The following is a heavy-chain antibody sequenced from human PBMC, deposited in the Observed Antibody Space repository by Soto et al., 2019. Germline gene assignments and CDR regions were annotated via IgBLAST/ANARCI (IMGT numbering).Heavy chain of an antibody. CDR1: GFTFSSSW. V-gene: IGHV3-74*01. CDR3: ARGVLNRYGFGDP. Sequence: EMQLVESGGGLVQTGGSLRLSCAASGFTFSSSWMHWVRQVPGKGLVWVSRISTDGTDTYYADSVKGRLTISRDNAKNTLYLHVYSLRDDDTAVYYCARGVLNRYGFGDPWGQGTLVTVSS. CDR2: ISTDGTDT. D-gene: IGHD5-18*01. J-gene: IGHJ5*02.